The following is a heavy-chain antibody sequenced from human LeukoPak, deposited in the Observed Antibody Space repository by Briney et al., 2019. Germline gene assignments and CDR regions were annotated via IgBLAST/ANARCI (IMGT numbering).Heavy chain of an antibody. CDR2: IYWDDDK. J-gene: IGHJ5*02. Sequence: SGPTLVNPTQTLTLTCTFSGFSLSTSGVGVGWIRQPPGKALEWLSLIYWDDDKRYSPSLKSRLTITKDTSKNQVVLTMTNMDPVDTATYYCAHRVGGWSSRAANWFDPWGQGTLVTVSS. V-gene: IGHV2-5*02. CDR3: AHRVGGWSSRAANWFDP. D-gene: IGHD6-19*01. CDR1: GFSLSTSGVG.